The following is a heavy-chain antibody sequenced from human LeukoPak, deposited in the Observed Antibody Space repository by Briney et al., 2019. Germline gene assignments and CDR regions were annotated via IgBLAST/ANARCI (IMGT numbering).Heavy chain of an antibody. CDR1: GFTFSSYS. Sequence: PGGSLRLSCAASGFTFSSYSMNWVRQAPGKGLEWVGRIKSKTDGGTTDYAAPVKGRFTISRDDSKNTLYLQMNSLKTEDTAVYYCTTVLHYYDSSGYHSRDYWGQGTLVTVSS. D-gene: IGHD3-22*01. V-gene: IGHV3-15*01. CDR3: TTVLHYYDSSGYHSRDY. J-gene: IGHJ4*02. CDR2: IKSKTDGGTT.